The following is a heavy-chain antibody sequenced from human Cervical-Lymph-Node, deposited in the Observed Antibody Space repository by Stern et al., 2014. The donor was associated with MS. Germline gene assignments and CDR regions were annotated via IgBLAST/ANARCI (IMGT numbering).Heavy chain of an antibody. CDR1: GYTFTGYY. V-gene: IGHV1-2*06. CDR3: ARDRQEIAQWDFGY. Sequence: VQLVESGAEVKKPGASVKVSCKASGYTFTGYYMHWVRQAPGQGLEWMGRIKPHSGDTKYAQKFQGRVAMTRDTSISTAYMELNRLTSDDTAVYYCARDRQEIAQWDFGYWGQGTLVIVSS. D-gene: IGHD2-21*01. J-gene: IGHJ4*02. CDR2: IKPHSGDT.